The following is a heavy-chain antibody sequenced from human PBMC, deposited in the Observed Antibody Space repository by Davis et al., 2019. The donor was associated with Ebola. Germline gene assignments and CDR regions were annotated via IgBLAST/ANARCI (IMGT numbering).Heavy chain of an antibody. Sequence: PGGSLRLSCAASGFTFSSYAMHWVRQAPGKGLEWVALVSYDGAKAYYADSVKGRFTISRDNAKNSLYLQMNSLRAEDTALYYCAKDISFIAAAGAYFDYWGQGTLVTVSS. D-gene: IGHD6-13*01. CDR3: AKDISFIAAAGAYFDY. CDR2: VSYDGAKA. V-gene: IGHV3-30*04. J-gene: IGHJ4*02. CDR1: GFTFSSYA.